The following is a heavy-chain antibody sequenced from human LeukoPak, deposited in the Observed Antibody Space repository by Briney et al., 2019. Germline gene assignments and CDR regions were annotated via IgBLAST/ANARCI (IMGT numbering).Heavy chain of an antibody. J-gene: IGHJ5*02. CDR3: ARAHAPDYYGSGSYFPWFDP. Sequence: SETLSLTCTVSGGSISSYYWSWIRQPAGKGLEWIGRIYTIGSTNYNPSLKSRVTMSVDTSKNQFSLKLSSVTAADTAVYYCARAHAPDYYGSGSYFPWFDPWGQGTLVTVSS. D-gene: IGHD3-10*01. CDR1: GGSISSYY. CDR2: IYTIGST. V-gene: IGHV4-4*07.